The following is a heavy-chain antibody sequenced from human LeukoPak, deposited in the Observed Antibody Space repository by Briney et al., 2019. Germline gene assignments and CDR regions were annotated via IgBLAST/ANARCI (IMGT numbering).Heavy chain of an antibody. V-gene: IGHV4-59*01. CDR2: IYYSGST. D-gene: IGHD1-26*01. J-gene: IGHJ4*02. CDR3: ARGSAKWELRPRFDY. CDR1: GGSISSYY. Sequence: SETLSLTCTVSGGSISSYYWSWIRQPPGKGLEWIGYIYYSGSTNYNPSLKSRVTISVDTSKNQFSLKLSSVTAADTAVYYCARGSAKWELRPRFDYWGQGTLVTVSS.